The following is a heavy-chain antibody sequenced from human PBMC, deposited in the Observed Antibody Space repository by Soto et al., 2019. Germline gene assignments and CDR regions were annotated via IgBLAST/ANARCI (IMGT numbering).Heavy chain of an antibody. D-gene: IGHD2-2*02. Sequence: QEQLVESGGGVVQPGRSLRLSCAASGFTFNTYGMHWVRQAPGKGLEWVAVISYDGTDKYYADSVKGRFIISRDNSKNTLYLQMYSLRAEDTAIYYCAKSPNFYCSSPNCYKFYFDFWGQGALVTVSS. CDR1: GFTFNTYG. J-gene: IGHJ4*02. CDR3: AKSPNFYCSSPNCYKFYFDF. CDR2: ISYDGTDK. V-gene: IGHV3-30*18.